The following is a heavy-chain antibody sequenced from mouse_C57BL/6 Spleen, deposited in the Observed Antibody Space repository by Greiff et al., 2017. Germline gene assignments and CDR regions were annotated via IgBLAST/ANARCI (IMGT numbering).Heavy chain of an antibody. Sequence: VQLQESGPELVKPGASVKISCKASGYAFSSSWMNWVKQRPGKGLEWIGRIYPGDGDTNYNGKFKGKATLTADKSSSTAYMQLSSLTSEDSAVYFCARDSIYYDYDGDYWGQGTTLTVSS. CDR3: ARDSIYYDYDGDY. J-gene: IGHJ2*01. CDR2: IYPGDGDT. V-gene: IGHV1-82*01. CDR1: GYAFSSSW. D-gene: IGHD2-4*01.